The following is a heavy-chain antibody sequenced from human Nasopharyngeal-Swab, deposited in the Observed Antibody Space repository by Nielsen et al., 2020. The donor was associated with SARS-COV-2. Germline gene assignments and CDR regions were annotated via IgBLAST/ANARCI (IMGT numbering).Heavy chain of an antibody. Sequence: GGSLRLSCVVSGFSFGTNAMTWVRQAPGKGLEWVSAIGGDGNTYYAESVKGRFTVSRDNSRNTLYLQMNSLRAEDTAIYYCAKDYRLQDPKHFDSWGQGTLVTVSS. CDR1: GFSFGTNA. D-gene: IGHD3-16*01. V-gene: IGHV3-23*01. CDR2: IGGDGNT. J-gene: IGHJ4*02. CDR3: AKDYRLQDPKHFDS.